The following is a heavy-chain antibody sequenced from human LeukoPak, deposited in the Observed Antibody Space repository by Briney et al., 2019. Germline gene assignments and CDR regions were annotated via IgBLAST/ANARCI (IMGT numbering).Heavy chain of an antibody. J-gene: IGHJ4*02. CDR3: ARDPPAVAANTYG. Sequence: PGGSLRLSCAASGVTVGNNYMNWVRQAPGKGLEWVSLIYSRGSTHYADSVKGRFTISRDNSKNTLYLQMNSLRVDDTAVYYCARDPPAVAANTYGWGQGTLVTVSS. CDR2: IYSRGST. CDR1: GVTVGNNY. D-gene: IGHD6-6*01. V-gene: IGHV3-66*01.